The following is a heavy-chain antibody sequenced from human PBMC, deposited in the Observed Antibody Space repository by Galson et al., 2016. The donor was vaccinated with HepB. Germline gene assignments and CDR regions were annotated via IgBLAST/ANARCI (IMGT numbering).Heavy chain of an antibody. CDR2: ITAHADNT. CDR3: AKWGIAGPERAFDS. CDR1: GFPFSNYA. V-gene: IGHV3-23*01. J-gene: IGHJ4*02. D-gene: IGHD3-16*01. Sequence: SLRLPRAASGFPFSNYAMAWVRPAPGTGPERLSLITAHADNTYYGYSAQGRFTISRDNSKTTVYLQMNSLRAEDTAVYYCAKWGIAGPERAFDSWGRGTLITVSS.